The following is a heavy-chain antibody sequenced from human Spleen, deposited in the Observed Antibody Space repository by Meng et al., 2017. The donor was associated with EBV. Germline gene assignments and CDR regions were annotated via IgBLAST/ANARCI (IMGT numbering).Heavy chain of an antibody. V-gene: IGHV4-34*01. CDR2: INNVGST. D-gene: IGHD3-9*01. CDR1: GVSFRDYD. J-gene: IGHJ4*02. CDR3: ARTLRERLFDWF. Sequence: QVQLQQWGAGLLEPSETLSLPCAVYGVSFRDYDWGWIRQPPGKGLEWIGEINNVGSTNYNPSLKSRVIMSVDTSKNQFSLRLSSVTAADAAVYYCARTLRERLFDWFWSQGTLVTVSS.